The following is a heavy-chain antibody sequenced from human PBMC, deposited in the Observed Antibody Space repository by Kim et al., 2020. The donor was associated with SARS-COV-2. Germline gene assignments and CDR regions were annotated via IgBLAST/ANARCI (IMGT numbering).Heavy chain of an antibody. CDR3: ARDLESTAAAGYYYYYMDV. CDR2: INTNTGNP. CDR1: GYTFTSYA. Sequence: ASVKVSCKASGYTFTSYAMNWVRQAPGQGLEWMGWINTNTGNPTYAQGFTGRFVFSLDTSVSTAYLQISSLKAEDTAVYYCARDLESTAAAGYYYYYMDVGGRGTTVPVSS. J-gene: IGHJ6*03. V-gene: IGHV7-4-1*02. D-gene: IGHD6-13*01.